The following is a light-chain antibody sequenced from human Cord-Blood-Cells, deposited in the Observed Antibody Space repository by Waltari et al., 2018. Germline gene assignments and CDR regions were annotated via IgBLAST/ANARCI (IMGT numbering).Light chain of an antibody. CDR2: QDS. CDR3: QAWDSSTYV. V-gene: IGLV3-1*01. J-gene: IGLJ1*01. CDR1: KLGAKY. Sequence: SYELTQPPSVSVSPGQTASITCSGDKLGAKYACWYQQKPGQSPVLVISQDSKRPSGIPERFSGSNSGNTATLTISGTQAMDEADYYCQAWDSSTYVFGTGTKVTVL.